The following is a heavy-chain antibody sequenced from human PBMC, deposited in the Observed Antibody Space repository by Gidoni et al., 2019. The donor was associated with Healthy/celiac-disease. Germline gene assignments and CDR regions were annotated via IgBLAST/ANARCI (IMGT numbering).Heavy chain of an antibody. D-gene: IGHD4-17*01. CDR2: IRSKANSYAT. J-gene: IGHJ6*03. V-gene: IGHV3-73*02. CDR3: TRHGGDGDYVYYYYYMDV. CDR1: GFTFSGSA. Sequence: EVQLVESGGGLVQPGGSLKLSCAASGFTFSGSAMHWVRQASGKGLEWVGRIRSKANSYATAYAASVKGRFTISRDDSKNTAYLQMNSLKTEDTAVYYCTRHGGDGDYVYYYYYMDVWGKGTTVTVSS.